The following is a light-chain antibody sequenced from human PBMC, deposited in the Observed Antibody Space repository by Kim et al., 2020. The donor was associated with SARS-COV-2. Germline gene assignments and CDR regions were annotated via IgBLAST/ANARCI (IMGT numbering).Light chain of an antibody. CDR1: STDVGGYDL. CDR3: CSYAGSFSWV. Sequence: QSALTQSRSVSGSPGQSVTISCTGTSTDVGGYDLVSWYQQFPGKAPKLMIYDVSNRPSGVPDRFSGSKSGNTASLTISGLQAEDEADYYCCSYAGSFSWVFGGGTKLTVL. CDR2: DVS. V-gene: IGLV2-11*01. J-gene: IGLJ3*02.